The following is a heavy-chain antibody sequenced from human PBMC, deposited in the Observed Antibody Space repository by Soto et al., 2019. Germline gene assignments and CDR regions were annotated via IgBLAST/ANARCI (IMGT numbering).Heavy chain of an antibody. V-gene: IGHV3-20*04. CDR1: GFIFSSYA. Sequence: PGGSLRLSCASSGFIFSSYAMSLVRQAPGKGLEWVSGINWNGGSTGYADSVKGRFTISRDNAKNSLYLQMNSLRAEDTALYYCARTYYDTSGYKYWGQGTLVTVSS. CDR2: INWNGGST. CDR3: ARTYYDTSGYKY. J-gene: IGHJ4*02. D-gene: IGHD3-22*01.